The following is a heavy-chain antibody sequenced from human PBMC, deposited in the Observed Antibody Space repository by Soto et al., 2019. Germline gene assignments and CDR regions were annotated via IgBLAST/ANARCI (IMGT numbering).Heavy chain of an antibody. CDR1: RYTFTNYG. Sequence: QFQLVQSGAEVKQPGASVKVSCKASRYTFTNYGFTWVRQAPGQGLGWLGWISTYNGNTKYAQKVQGRLTMTTDTSTSTANMELTSLRSDDTALYYCARTTVTASDYDMDVWGKGSPVTVSS. CDR2: ISTYNGNT. CDR3: ARTTVTASDYDMDV. V-gene: IGHV1-18*01. D-gene: IGHD4-17*01. J-gene: IGHJ6*03.